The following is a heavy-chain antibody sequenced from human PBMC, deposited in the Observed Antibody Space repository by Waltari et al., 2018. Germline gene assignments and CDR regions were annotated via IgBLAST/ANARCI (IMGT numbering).Heavy chain of an antibody. CDR2: IIHDGSEK. CDR1: GFTFSDYW. CDR3: AASNWFDP. V-gene: IGHV3-7*01. J-gene: IGHJ5*02. Sequence: VQVVESGGGLFQPGGSLRLSFAASGFTFSDYWMSWIRQAPGKGLEWVANIIHDGSEKYYVDSVKGRFTISRDNAKNLLYLQINSLTVEDTAVYYCAASNWFDPWGQGTLVTVSS.